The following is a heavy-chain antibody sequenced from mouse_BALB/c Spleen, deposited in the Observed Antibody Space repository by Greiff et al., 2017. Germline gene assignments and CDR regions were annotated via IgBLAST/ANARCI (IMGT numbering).Heavy chain of an antibody. D-gene: IGHD2-12*01. CDR3: NAWTTTGYYFDY. J-gene: IGHJ2*01. CDR1: GFNIKDYY. Sequence: VQLQQSGAELVRSGASVKLSCTASGFNIKDYYMHWVKQRPEQGLEWIGWIDPENGDTEYAPKFQGKATMTADTSSNTAYLQLSSLTSEDTAVYYCNAWTTTGYYFDYWGQGTTLTVSS. V-gene: IGHV14-4*02. CDR2: IDPENGDT.